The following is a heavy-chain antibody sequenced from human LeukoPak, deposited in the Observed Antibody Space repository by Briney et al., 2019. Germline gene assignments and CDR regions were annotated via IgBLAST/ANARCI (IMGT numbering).Heavy chain of an antibody. Sequence: GGSLRLSCAASGFTFSRYWMSWMRQAPGKGLEWVAYINHNSEMILYPDFVKGRFTISRDNAKNSLYLQMNSLRDEDTALYYCARDTEWAFDYWGQGTRVIVSS. V-gene: IGHV3-48*02. D-gene: IGHD1-26*01. CDR1: GFTFSRYW. CDR2: INHNSEMI. J-gene: IGHJ4*02. CDR3: ARDTEWAFDY.